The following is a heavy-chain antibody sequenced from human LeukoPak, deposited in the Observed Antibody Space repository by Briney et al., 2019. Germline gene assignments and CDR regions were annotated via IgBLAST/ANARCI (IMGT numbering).Heavy chain of an antibody. V-gene: IGHV3-23*01. D-gene: IGHD5-18*01. Sequence: GGSLRLSCAASGFTFSSYAMSWVRQAPGKGLECVSAVSGSGGNTHDADSVRGRFTISRDNSKNTLYLQMNSLRAEDTAVYYCAKTLGYNYGYVENWGQGTLVTVSS. CDR2: VSGSGGNT. CDR3: AKTLGYNYGYVEN. J-gene: IGHJ4*02. CDR1: GFTFSSYA.